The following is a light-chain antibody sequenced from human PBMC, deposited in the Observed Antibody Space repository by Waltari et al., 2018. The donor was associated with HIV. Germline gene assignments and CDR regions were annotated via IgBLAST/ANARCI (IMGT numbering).Light chain of an antibody. Sequence: QSVLTQPSSASGTPGQRVTISCSGRFSKVKWYQPVKGAAPKLLIYNNEQRPSEVPDRFSGSKSDTSASLAISGLQTEDEADYYCATWDDSLAGLWVFGGGTRMTVL. J-gene: IGLJ3*02. V-gene: IGLV1-44*01. CDR2: NNE. CDR1: FSK. CDR3: ATWDDSLAGLWV.